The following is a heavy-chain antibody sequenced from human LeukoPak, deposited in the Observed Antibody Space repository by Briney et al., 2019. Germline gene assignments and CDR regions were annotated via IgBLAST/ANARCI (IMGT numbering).Heavy chain of an antibody. J-gene: IGHJ5*02. V-gene: IGHV3-48*03. D-gene: IGHD2-21*02. CDR2: ICSSGRDI. CDR3: GRGAPWGGDCSSWLDP. CDR1: GFTFSSYE. Sequence: GGSLRLSCAVSGFTFSSYEIHWVRQAPGKGLECVSYICSSGRDIFYADAVKGRSTISRDNAKNSLYLQVHSLRAEHTAVYYFGRGAPWGGDCSSWLDPWGQGTPVTVSS.